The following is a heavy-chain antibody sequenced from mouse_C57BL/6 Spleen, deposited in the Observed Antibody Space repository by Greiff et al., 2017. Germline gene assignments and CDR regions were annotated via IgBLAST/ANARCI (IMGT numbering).Heavy chain of an antibody. D-gene: IGHD1-1*01. Sequence: EVKLVESGGGLVKPGGSLKLSCAASGFTFSSYAMSWVRQTPEKRLEWVATISDGGSYTYYPDNVKGRFTISRDNAKNNLYLQMSHLKSEDTAMYYCARDRSSLFDYWGQGTTLTVSS. CDR3: ARDRSSLFDY. CDR2: ISDGGSYT. V-gene: IGHV5-4*01. CDR1: GFTFSSYA. J-gene: IGHJ2*01.